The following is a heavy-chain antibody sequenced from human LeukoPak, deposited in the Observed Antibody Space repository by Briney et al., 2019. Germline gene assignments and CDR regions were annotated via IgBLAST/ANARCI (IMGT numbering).Heavy chain of an antibody. V-gene: IGHV1-2*02. J-gene: IGHJ6*03. CDR1: GYTFTGYY. CDR2: INPNSGGT. Sequence: ASVKVSCKASGYTFTGYYMHWVRQAPGQGLEWMGWINPNSGGTNYAQKFQGRVTITADKSTSTAYMELSSLRSEDTAVYYCASRIAAAGTFNYYYYMDVWGKGTTVTVSS. CDR3: ASRIAAAGTFNYYYYMDV. D-gene: IGHD6-13*01.